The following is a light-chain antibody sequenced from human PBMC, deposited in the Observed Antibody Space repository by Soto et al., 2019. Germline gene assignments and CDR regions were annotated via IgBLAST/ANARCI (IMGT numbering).Light chain of an antibody. J-gene: IGLJ3*02. V-gene: IGLV2-23*02. Sequence: QSALTQPASVSGSPGQSITISCTGTSSDVGNYNLVSWYQQNPGKAPKLMIYEVSKRPSGVSNRFSGSKSGNTASLTISGLQAEDEADYFCCSYAGSSTLVFGGGTKLTVL. CDR1: SSDVGNYNL. CDR2: EVS. CDR3: CSYAGSSTLV.